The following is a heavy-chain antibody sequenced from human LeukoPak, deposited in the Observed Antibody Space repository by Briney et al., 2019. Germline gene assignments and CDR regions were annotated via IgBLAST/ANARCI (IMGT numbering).Heavy chain of an antibody. CDR3: TRADSSGYLRDQRGYYYYYYGMDV. V-gene: IGHV3-49*04. Sequence: SGGSLRLSCTASGFTFGDYAMSWVRQAPGKGVEWVGFIRSKAYGGSTEYAASVKGRFTISRDDSKSIAYLQMSSLKTEDTAVSYCTRADSSGYLRDQRGYYYYYYGMDVWGQGTTVTVSS. J-gene: IGHJ6*02. CDR1: GFTFGDYA. CDR2: IRSKAYGGST. D-gene: IGHD3-22*01.